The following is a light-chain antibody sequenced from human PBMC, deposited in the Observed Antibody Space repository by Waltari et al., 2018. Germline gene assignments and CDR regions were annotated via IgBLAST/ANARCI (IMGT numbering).Light chain of an antibody. V-gene: IGKV1-5*03. CDR1: QSISRW. CDR2: QAS. Sequence: TQSPGTLSLSPGERATLSCRASQSISRWLAWYQQKPGKAPKLLIYQASSLESGVPSRFSGSGSGTEFTLTITSLQPDDFATYYCQQYNTFWTFGQGTRVEIK. J-gene: IGKJ1*01. CDR3: QQYNTFWT.